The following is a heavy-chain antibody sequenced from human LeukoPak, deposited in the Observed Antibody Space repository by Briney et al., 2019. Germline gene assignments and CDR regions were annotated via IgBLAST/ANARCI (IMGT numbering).Heavy chain of an antibody. V-gene: IGHV4-39*07. J-gene: IGHJ4*02. CDR1: GGSISSSSYY. Sequence: SETLSLTCTVSGGSISSSSYYWGWIRQPPGKGLEWFGNIYYSGSTYYNPSLKSRVTISVDTSKNQFSLKLSSVTAADTGVYYCARGGSGSYYNFDFDYWGQGTLVTVSS. CDR3: ARGGSGSYYNFDFDY. D-gene: IGHD3-10*01. CDR2: IYYSGST.